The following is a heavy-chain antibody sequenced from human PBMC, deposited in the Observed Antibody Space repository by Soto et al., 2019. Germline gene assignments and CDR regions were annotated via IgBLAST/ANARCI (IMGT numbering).Heavy chain of an antibody. Sequence: EVQLVESGGDLVQPGGSLRLSCAASGLTVSSNYMRWVRQSPGKGLEWVSVIYSGGSTYDADSVKGRFTISSDNSKNTLYLQMNSLRVEDTAVYYCARDYGSGSYYDACDIWGQGTMVTVSS. CDR3: ARDYGSGSYYDACDI. CDR1: GLTVSSNY. V-gene: IGHV3-66*01. J-gene: IGHJ3*02. CDR2: IYSGGST. D-gene: IGHD3-10*01.